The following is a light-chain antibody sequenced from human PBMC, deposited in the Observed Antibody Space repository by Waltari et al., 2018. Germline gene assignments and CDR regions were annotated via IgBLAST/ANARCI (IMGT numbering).Light chain of an antibody. V-gene: IGLV2-14*01. J-gene: IGLJ3*02. Sequence: QSALTQPASVSGSPGQSITISCTGTSSDVGGYNYVSWYQQHPGKVPKLLIFDVSNRPSGVSNRFSGSTTGNTASLTISGLQAEDESDYYCCSFTSTSTWVFGGGTQLTVL. CDR3: CSFTSTSTWV. CDR1: SSDVGGYNY. CDR2: DVS.